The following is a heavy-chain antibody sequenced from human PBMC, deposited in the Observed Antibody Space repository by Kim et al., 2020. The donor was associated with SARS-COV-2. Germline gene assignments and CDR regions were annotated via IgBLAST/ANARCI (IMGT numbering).Heavy chain of an antibody. Sequence: IYYANAVKGRFTISRDNAKNSLYLQMNSLRAEDTAVYYCARGGYSYGCDYWGQGTLVTVSS. J-gene: IGHJ4*02. V-gene: IGHV3-11*04. D-gene: IGHD5-18*01. CDR2: I. CDR3: ARGGYSYGCDY.